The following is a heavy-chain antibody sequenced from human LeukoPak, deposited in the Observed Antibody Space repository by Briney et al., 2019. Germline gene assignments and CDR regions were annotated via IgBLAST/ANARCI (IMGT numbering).Heavy chain of an antibody. CDR3: ARGPNYDFWSGYWAFDI. Sequence: SETLSLTCAVYGGSFSGYYWSWIRQPPGKGLEWIGEINHSGSTNYNPSLKSRVTISVDTSKNQFSLKLSSVPAADTAVYYCARGPNYDFWSGYWAFDIWGQGTMVTVSS. CDR1: GGSFSGYY. V-gene: IGHV4-34*01. D-gene: IGHD3-3*01. J-gene: IGHJ3*02. CDR2: INHSGST.